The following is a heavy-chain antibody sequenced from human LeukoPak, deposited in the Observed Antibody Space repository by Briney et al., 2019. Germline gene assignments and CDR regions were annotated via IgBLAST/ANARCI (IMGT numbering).Heavy chain of an antibody. J-gene: IGHJ1*01. D-gene: IGHD3-10*01. CDR3: ATTLWIGEGFQH. Sequence: PSETLSLTCTVSGGALRDYYWTWIRQPAGKGLECLGQIYATTGSTNYNPSLMSRITMSIDTANNQISLKLRSVTAADTAVYFCATTLWIGEGFQHWGQGTLLTVSS. V-gene: IGHV4-4*07. CDR2: IYATTGST. CDR1: GGALRDYY.